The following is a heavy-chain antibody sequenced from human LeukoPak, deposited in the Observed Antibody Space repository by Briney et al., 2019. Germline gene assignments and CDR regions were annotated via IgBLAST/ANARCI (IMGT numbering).Heavy chain of an antibody. D-gene: IGHD3-16*01. Sequence: PGGSLRLSCAASGFTFSSYSMNWDRQAPGKGLEWVSYISSSSSTIYYADSVKGRFTISRDNAKNSLYLQMNSLRAEDTAVYYCARDLGAFDIWGQGTMVTVSS. CDR3: ARDLGAFDI. J-gene: IGHJ3*02. V-gene: IGHV3-48*01. CDR2: ISSSSSTI. CDR1: GFTFSSYS.